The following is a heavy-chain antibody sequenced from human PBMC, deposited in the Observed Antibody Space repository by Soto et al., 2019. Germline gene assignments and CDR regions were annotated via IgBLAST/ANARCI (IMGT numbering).Heavy chain of an antibody. J-gene: IGHJ4*02. CDR1: GGTFSSYA. CDR3: AREDRDSSGYFDY. Sequence: SVKVPCKASGGTFSSYAISWVRQAPGQGLEWMGGIIPIFGTANYAQKFQGRVTITADESTSTAYMELSSLRSEDTAVYYCAREDRDSSGYFDYWGQGTLVTVSS. D-gene: IGHD3-22*01. V-gene: IGHV1-69*13. CDR2: IIPIFGTA.